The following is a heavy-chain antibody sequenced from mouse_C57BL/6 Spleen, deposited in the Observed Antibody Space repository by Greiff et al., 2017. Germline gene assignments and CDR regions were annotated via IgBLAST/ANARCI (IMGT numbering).Heavy chain of an antibody. J-gene: IGHJ1*03. Sequence: VQLQQSGPELVKPGASVKISCKASGYSFTSYYIHWVKQRPGQGLEWIGWIYPGSGNTKYNEKFKGKATLTADTSSSTAYMQLSSLTSEDSAVYYCARPADYGSSYGYFDVWGTGTTVTVAS. CDR1: GYSFTSYY. D-gene: IGHD1-1*01. CDR3: ARPADYGSSYGYFDV. V-gene: IGHV1-66*01. CDR2: IYPGSGNT.